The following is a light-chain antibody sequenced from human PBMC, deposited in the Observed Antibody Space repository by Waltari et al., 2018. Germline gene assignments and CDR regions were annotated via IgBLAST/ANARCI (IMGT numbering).Light chain of an antibody. J-gene: IGKJ1*01. CDR1: QSLLHSNGYNY. CDR2: LGS. V-gene: IGKV2-28*01. Sequence: VMTQSPLSLPVTPGEPASISCRSSQSLLHSNGYNYLDWYLQKPGQSPQLLIYLGSNRASGVPDRFSGSGSGTDFTLKISRVEAEDVGVYYCMQALQTPRTFGQGTKVEIK. CDR3: MQALQTPRT.